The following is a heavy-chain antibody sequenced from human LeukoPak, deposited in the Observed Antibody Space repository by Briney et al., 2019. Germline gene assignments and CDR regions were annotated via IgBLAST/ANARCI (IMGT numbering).Heavy chain of an antibody. CDR1: GFTFDDYA. CDR2: ISWNSGSI. V-gene: IGHV3-9*01. D-gene: IGHD1-26*01. Sequence: GRSLRLSCAASGFTFDDYAMHWVRQAPGKGLEWVSGISWNSGSIGYADSVKGRFTISRDNAKNSLYLQMNSLRAEDTALYYCAKETSIVGATKAFDYWGQGTLVIVSS. CDR3: AKETSIVGATKAFDY. J-gene: IGHJ4*02.